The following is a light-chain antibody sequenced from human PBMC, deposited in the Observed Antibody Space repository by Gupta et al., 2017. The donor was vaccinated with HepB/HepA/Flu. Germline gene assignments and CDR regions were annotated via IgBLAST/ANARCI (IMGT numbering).Light chain of an antibody. Sequence: DIVMTQSPDSLAVSLGERATINCKSSQSVLYSSNNKNYLAWYQQKPGQPPKLLINWASTRESGVPDRFSGSGSGTDFALTISSLQAEDVAIYYCQQDDGSPQSFGQGTKVEIK. J-gene: IGKJ1*01. V-gene: IGKV4-1*01. CDR2: WAS. CDR1: QSVLYSSNNKNY. CDR3: QQDDGSPQS.